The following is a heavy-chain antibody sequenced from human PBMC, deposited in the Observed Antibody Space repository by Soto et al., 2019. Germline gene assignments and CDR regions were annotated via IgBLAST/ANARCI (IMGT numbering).Heavy chain of an antibody. CDR2: IRSKAYGGTT. V-gene: IGHV3-49*04. J-gene: IGHJ4*02. D-gene: IGHD2-2*01. Sequence: GGSLRLSCTASGFTFGDYAMSWVRQAPGKGLEWVGFIRSKAYGGTTEYAASVKGRFTISRDDSKSIAYLQMNSLKTEDTAVYYCTAGKVYPSLDFDHWGQGTLVTVSS. CDR1: GFTFGDYA. CDR3: TAGKVYPSLDFDH.